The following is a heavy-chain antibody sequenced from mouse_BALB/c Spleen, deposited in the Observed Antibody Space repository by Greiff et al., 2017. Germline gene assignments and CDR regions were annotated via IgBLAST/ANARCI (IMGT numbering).Heavy chain of an antibody. CDR1: GYTFTSYW. CDR3: ARGYYGAMDY. CDR2: IDPSDSET. J-gene: IGHJ4*01. V-gene: IGHV1-69*02. Sequence: QVQLQQPGAELVKPGAPVKLSCTASGYTFTSYWMNWVKQRPGRGLEWIGRIDPSDSETHYNQKFKDKATLTVDKSSSTAYIQLSSLTSEDAAVYYAARGYYGAMDYWGQGTSVTVSS. D-gene: IGHD1-1*01.